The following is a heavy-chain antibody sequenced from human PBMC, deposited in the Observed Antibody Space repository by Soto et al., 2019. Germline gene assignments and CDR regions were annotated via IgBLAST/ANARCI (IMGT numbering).Heavy chain of an antibody. J-gene: IGHJ4*02. D-gene: IGHD3-16*01. CDR2: IWHDGGNK. CDR3: ARDGDVNTGFGKDY. V-gene: IGHV3-33*01. Sequence: GGSRRLSWAASGFTFSRYVMHWVRQAPGKGLEWVAFIWHDGGNKFYAESVKGRFTISRDNSKNTLYLQMTSLSAEDTAMYYCARDGDVNTGFGKDYWGQGTLVTVSS. CDR1: GFTFSRYV.